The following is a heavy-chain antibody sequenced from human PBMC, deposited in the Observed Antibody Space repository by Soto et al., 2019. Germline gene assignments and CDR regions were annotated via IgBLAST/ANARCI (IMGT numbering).Heavy chain of an antibody. CDR3: AKSEHYDFWSGYIFYYYYMDV. Sequence: QVQLVESGGGVVQPGRSLRLSCAASGFTFSSYGMHWVRQAPGKGLEWVAVISYDGSNKYYADSVKGRFTISRDNSKNTLYLQMNSLRAEDTAVYYCAKSEHYDFWSGYIFYYYYMDVWGKGTTVTVSS. V-gene: IGHV3-30*18. CDR2: ISYDGSNK. D-gene: IGHD3-3*01. CDR1: GFTFSSYG. J-gene: IGHJ6*03.